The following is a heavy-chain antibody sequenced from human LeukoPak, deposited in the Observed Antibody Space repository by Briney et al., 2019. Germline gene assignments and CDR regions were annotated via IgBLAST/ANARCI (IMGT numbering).Heavy chain of an antibody. J-gene: IGHJ4*02. CDR1: SASISSYY. CDR2: IQNTGGT. D-gene: IGHD6-19*01. Sequence: PSKTLSLTCTVPSASISSYYWGWIRQSPGKGLEWIGYIQNTGGTNYNPSLKSRVSISKDTSKNQFSLQVRSVTAADTAVYYCVKHGSGWSFDYWGQGTLVTVSS. V-gene: IGHV4-59*01. CDR3: VKHGSGWSFDY.